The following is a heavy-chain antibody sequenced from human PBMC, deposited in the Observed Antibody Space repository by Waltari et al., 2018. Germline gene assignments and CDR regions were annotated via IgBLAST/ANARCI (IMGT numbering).Heavy chain of an antibody. CDR2: INPNSGGT. J-gene: IGHJ5*02. Sequence: QVQLVQSGAEGKKPGASVKVSCKASGYTFTGYYMHGVRQAPGQGLEWMGRINPNSGGTNYAQKFQGRVTMTRDTSISTAYMELSRLRSDDTAVYYCARGYSSSYNWFDPWGQGTLVTVSS. CDR3: ARGYSSSYNWFDP. D-gene: IGHD6-13*01. CDR1: GYTFTGYY. V-gene: IGHV1-2*06.